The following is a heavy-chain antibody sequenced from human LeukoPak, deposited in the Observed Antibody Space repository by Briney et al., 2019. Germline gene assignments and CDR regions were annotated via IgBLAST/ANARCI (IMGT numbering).Heavy chain of an antibody. D-gene: IGHD1-26*01. CDR1: GFSFGSYG. Sequence: GRSLRLSCAASGFSFGSYGIHWVRQAPGKGLEWVAVISHEGSNKYLSDSVRGRFTISRDNSKNTLYLQMDSLRTEDTAVYYCAKDLFAMTQWEQLGYWGQGTLVTVSS. CDR3: AKDLFAMTQWEQLGY. CDR2: ISHEGSNK. V-gene: IGHV3-30*18. J-gene: IGHJ4*02.